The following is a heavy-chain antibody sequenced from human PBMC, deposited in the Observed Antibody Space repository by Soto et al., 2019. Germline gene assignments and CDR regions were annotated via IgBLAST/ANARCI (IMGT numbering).Heavy chain of an antibody. CDR3: ARGYCSGGSCLYFDY. V-gene: IGHV3-7*01. J-gene: IGHJ4*02. Sequence: EVQLVESGGGLVQPGGSLRLSCAASGFTFSSYWMSWVRQAPGKGLEWVANIKQDGSEKYYVDSVKGRFTISRDNANNSLYLQMNSLRAEDTAVYYCARGYCSGGSCLYFDYWGQGTLVTVSS. CDR2: IKQDGSEK. CDR1: GFTFSSYW. D-gene: IGHD2-15*01.